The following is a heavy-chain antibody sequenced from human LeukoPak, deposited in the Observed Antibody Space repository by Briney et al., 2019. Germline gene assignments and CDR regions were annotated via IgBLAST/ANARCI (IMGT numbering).Heavy chain of an antibody. V-gene: IGHV4-39*07. D-gene: IGHD3-22*01. CDR2: IYYSGST. CDR1: GGSISSSSYY. Sequence: PSETLSLTCTVSGGSISSSSYYWGWIRQPPGKGLEWIGSIYYSGSTYYNPSLKSRVTISVDTSKNQFSLKLSSVTAADTAVYYCASTNYYDSSRTFDYWGQGTLVTVSS. CDR3: ASTNYYDSSRTFDY. J-gene: IGHJ4*02.